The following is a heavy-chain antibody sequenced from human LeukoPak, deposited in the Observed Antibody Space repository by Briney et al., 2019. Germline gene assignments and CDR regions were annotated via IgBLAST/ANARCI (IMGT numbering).Heavy chain of an antibody. J-gene: IGHJ4*02. CDR2: ISYDGSNK. V-gene: IGHV3-30*03. CDR1: GFTFSSYG. D-gene: IGHD1-26*01. CDR3: ARSLKVGATRVEALDY. Sequence: GRSLRLSCAASGFTFSSYGMHWVRQAPGKGLEWVAVISYDGSNKYYADSVKGRFTISRDNSKNTLYLQMNSLRAEDTAVYYCARSLKVGATRVEALDYWGQGTLVTVSS.